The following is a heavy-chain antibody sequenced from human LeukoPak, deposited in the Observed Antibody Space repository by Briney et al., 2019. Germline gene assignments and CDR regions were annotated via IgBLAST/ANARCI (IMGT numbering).Heavy chain of an antibody. Sequence: PSETLSLTCTVSGGSISSYYWSWIRQPPGKGLEWIGYIYYSGSTNYNPSLKSRVTISVDTSKNQFSLKLSSVTAADTAVYYCASKAIRLENAFDIWGQGTMVTVSS. CDR2: IYYSGST. D-gene: IGHD5-12*01. CDR3: ASKAIRLENAFDI. J-gene: IGHJ3*02. CDR1: GGSISSYY. V-gene: IGHV4-59*01.